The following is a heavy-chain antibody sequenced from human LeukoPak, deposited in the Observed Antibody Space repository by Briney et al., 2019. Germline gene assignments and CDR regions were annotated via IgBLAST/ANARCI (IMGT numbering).Heavy chain of an antibody. D-gene: IGHD4-17*01. CDR1: GFSFSSYE. CDR3: ARGETAVTSYLHF. Sequence: GGSLRLSCAAPGFSFSSYEMNWVRQGPGKGLEWVSYISFSSSLIYYADSVKGRFTISRDNAKNSLYLQMNSLRDEDTAVYYCARGETAVTSYLHFRGQGTLVTVSS. J-gene: IGHJ4*02. V-gene: IGHV3-48*03. CDR2: ISFSSSLI.